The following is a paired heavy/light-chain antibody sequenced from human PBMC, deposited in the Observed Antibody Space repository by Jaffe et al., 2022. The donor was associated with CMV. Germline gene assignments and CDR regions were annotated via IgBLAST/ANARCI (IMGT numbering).Heavy chain of an antibody. V-gene: IGHV4-39*01. Sequence: QVQLQESGPGLLKPSETLSLTCTVSGDLISTSDHWWGWIRQPPGKGLEWLGIIFSRGQTHDNASLKSRVTLSVDTSKNQFSLRLNSVTAADTAVYYCARQFGLGRWYLDVWGRGSLVTVSS. J-gene: IGHJ2*01. CDR1: GDLISTSDHW. D-gene: IGHD2-15*01. CDR3: ARQFGLGRWYLDV. CDR2: IFSRGQT.
Light chain of an antibody. CDR3: SSHSSGDALL. CDR1: SSDIGNLNL. CDR2: EVS. J-gene: IGLJ2*01. V-gene: IGLV2-23*02. Sequence: QSALTQPASVSGSPGQSITISCTGTSSDIGNLNLVSWYQQDPGKAPKVLIYEVSKRPSGISSRFSGSKSGNTASLTISGLQAEDEAEYYCSSHSSGDALLFGGGTKLTVL.